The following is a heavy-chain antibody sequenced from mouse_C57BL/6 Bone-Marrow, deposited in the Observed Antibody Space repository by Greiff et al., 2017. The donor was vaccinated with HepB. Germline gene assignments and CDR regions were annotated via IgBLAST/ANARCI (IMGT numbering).Heavy chain of an antibody. D-gene: IGHD1-1*01. CDR1: GYTFTSYG. Sequence: QVQLQQSGAELARPGASVKLSCKASGYTFTSYGISWVKQRTGQGLEWIGEIYPRSGNTYYNEKFKGKATLTADKSSSTAYMELRSLTSEDSAVYFCARLRNYYGSSSWYFDVWGTGTTVTVSS. J-gene: IGHJ1*03. V-gene: IGHV1-81*01. CDR3: ARLRNYYGSSSWYFDV. CDR2: IYPRSGNT.